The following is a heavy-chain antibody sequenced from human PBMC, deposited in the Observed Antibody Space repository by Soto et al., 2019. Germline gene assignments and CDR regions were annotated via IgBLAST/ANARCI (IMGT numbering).Heavy chain of an antibody. D-gene: IGHD6-6*01. CDR2: SSSSGSFI. CDR3: AREPLGKAEAGRPIFLSEFDY. Sequence: GGSLRLSCAASGFTFRTYGMNWVRRAPGGGLEWVASSSSSGSFIYYADSVKGRFTISRDYAEKSLYLQMSSLRPVDTAVYYCAREPLGKAEAGRPIFLSEFDYWGQGTLVTVSS. J-gene: IGHJ4*02. CDR1: GFTFRTYG. V-gene: IGHV3-21*04.